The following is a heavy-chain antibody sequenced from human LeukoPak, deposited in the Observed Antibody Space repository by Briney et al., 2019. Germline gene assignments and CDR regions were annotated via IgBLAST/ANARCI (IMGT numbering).Heavy chain of an antibody. Sequence: GGSLRLSCAASGFTFSSYSMNWVRQAPGKGLGWVSYISDSGSVIWYADSVKGRFTISRDNAKNSLHLQMSNLRAEDTAVYHCARDSSYSFDYWGQGALVTVSS. CDR2: ISDSGSVI. CDR1: GFTFSSYS. J-gene: IGHJ4*02. CDR3: ARDSSYSFDY. V-gene: IGHV3-48*01. D-gene: IGHD2-21*01.